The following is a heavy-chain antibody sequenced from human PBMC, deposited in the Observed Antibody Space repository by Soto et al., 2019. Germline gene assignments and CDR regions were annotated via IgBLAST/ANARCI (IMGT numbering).Heavy chain of an antibody. CDR1: GATFSSYA. J-gene: IGHJ4*02. D-gene: IGHD2-8*01. V-gene: IGHV1-69*13. CDR3: ARTSLVDAPKVDY. CDR2: IIPIFGTA. Sequence: SVKVSCKASGATFSSYAISWVRQAPGQGLEWMGGIIPIFGTANYAQKFQGRVTITADESTSTAYMELSSLRSEDTAVYYCARTSLVDAPKVDYWGQGTLVTVSS.